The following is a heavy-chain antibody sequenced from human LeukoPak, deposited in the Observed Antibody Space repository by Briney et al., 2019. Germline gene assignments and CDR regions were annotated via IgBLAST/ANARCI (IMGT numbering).Heavy chain of an antibody. CDR3: ARLSNYGGHSGDGY. J-gene: IGHJ4*02. CDR2: IFYSGTT. V-gene: IGHV4-39*01. CDR1: GGATSSSNYY. D-gene: IGHD4-23*01. Sequence: SESLSLTCTVSGGATSSSNYYWAWIRQPPGKGLEWIGSIFYSGTTHYNPSRKSRVTISVDTSKNQFSLKLTSVTAADTAVYYCARLSNYGGHSGDGYWGQGSLVTVSS.